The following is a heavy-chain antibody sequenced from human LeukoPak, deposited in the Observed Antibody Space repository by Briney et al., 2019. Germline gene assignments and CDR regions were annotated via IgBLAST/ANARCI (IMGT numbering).Heavy chain of an antibody. CDR1: GFTFSSYG. D-gene: IGHD2-21*01. Sequence: PGVSLRLSCAASGFTFSSYGMHWVRQAPGKGLEWVAVIWYDGSNEYYADSVKGRFTISRDNSKNTLYLQMNSLRAEDTAVYYCAREVAPLYFHYGMDVWGEGTTVTVPS. J-gene: IGHJ6*01. V-gene: IGHV3-33*01. CDR2: IWYDGSNE. CDR3: AREVAPLYFHYGMDV.